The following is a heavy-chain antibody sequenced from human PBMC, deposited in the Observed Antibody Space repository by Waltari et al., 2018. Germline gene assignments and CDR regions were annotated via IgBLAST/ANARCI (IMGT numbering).Heavy chain of an antibody. CDR3: ARLDYTALRRGCDP. CDR2: VHFSGTT. J-gene: IGHJ5*02. D-gene: IGHD4-4*01. V-gene: IGHV4-39*01. CDR1: GDSINSDSDY. Sequence: QLHLQESGPGLVRPSETLSLPCSVSGDSINSDSDYWGWLRQPPGEGLAWIGTVHFSGTTYYNPSLRSRVTISVDTSKNQFALELTSVTAADTAVYYCARLDYTALRRGCDPWGQGTLVTVSS.